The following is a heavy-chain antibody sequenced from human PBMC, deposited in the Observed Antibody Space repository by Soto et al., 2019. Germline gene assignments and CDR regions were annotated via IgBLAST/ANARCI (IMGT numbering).Heavy chain of an antibody. Sequence: RASVKVSCKVSGYTLTELSMHWVRQAPGKGLEWMGGFDPEDGETIYAQKFQGRVTMTEDTSTDTAYMELSSLRSEDTAVYYCATLSSWNGSLDYWGQGTLVTVSS. CDR1: GYTLTELS. D-gene: IGHD1-1*01. J-gene: IGHJ4*02. V-gene: IGHV1-24*01. CDR2: FDPEDGET. CDR3: ATLSSWNGSLDY.